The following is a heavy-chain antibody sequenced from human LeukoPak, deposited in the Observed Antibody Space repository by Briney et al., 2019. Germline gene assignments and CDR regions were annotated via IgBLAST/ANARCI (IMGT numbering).Heavy chain of an antibody. D-gene: IGHD7-27*01. CDR3: VRAALGGWFDP. V-gene: IGHV3-21*05. CDR2: IGYDISDI. CDR1: GFTFRRYN. J-gene: IGHJ5*02. Sequence: GGSLRLSCEASGFTFRRYNMNWVRQAPGKGLEWVSYIGYDISDIYYADSVRGRFTISRDNSRNLLHLQMNSLRADDTAVYYCVRAALGGWFDPWGQGTLVTVSS.